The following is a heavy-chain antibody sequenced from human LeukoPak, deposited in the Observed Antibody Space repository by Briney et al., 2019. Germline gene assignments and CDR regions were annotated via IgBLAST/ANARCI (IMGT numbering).Heavy chain of an antibody. V-gene: IGHV5-51*01. D-gene: IGHD3-22*01. CDR1: GYSFTSYW. CDR3: ARAKDRATYYYDSSGYPEAFDI. J-gene: IGHJ3*02. Sequence: GESLQISCQGSGYSFTSYWIGWVRQLPGKGLEWMGIIYPGDSDTRYSPSFQGQVTISADKSISTAYLQWSSLKASDTAMYYCARAKDRATYYYDSSGYPEAFDIWGQGTMVTVSS. CDR2: IYPGDSDT.